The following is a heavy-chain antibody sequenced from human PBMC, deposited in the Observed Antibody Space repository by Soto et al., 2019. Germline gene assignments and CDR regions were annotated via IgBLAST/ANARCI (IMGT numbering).Heavy chain of an antibody. CDR1: GGSISSSSYY. J-gene: IGHJ6*02. D-gene: IGHD3-9*01. V-gene: IGHV4-39*01. CDR2: IYYGGGT. CDR3: ARHKGDILTGYYYYYGMDV. Sequence: PSETLSLTCTVSGGSISSSSYYCGWIRQPPGKWLEWIGSIYYGGGTYYNPSRKSRVTISADTSKNQFSLKLSSVTPADTAVYYWARHKGDILTGYYYYYGMDVWGQGTTVT.